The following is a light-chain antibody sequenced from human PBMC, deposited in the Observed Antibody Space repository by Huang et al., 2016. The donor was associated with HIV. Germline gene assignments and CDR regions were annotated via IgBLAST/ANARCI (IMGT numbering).Light chain of an antibody. J-gene: IGKJ3*01. V-gene: IGKV3-15*01. Sequence: EIVMTQSPATLSLSPVERATLSCRASQSVSSNLAWYQQKPGQAPRLLIYDASTRATGSPARFRGSGSGTEFTLTISSLLSEDFAVYFCQQYNDWPITFGPGTKVDLK. CDR3: QQYNDWPIT. CDR2: DAS. CDR1: QSVSSN.